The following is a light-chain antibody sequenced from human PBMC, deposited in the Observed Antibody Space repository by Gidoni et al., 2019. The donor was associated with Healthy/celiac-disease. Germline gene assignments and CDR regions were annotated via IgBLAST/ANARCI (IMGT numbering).Light chain of an antibody. Sequence: QSVLHSSNNKNYLAWYQQKPGQPPKLLIYWASTRESGVPDRFSGSGSGTDFTLTISSLQAEDLAVYYCQQYYSPPWTFGRGTKVGIK. CDR2: WAS. CDR1: QSVLHSSNNKNY. J-gene: IGKJ1*01. CDR3: QQYYSPPWT. V-gene: IGKV4-1*01.